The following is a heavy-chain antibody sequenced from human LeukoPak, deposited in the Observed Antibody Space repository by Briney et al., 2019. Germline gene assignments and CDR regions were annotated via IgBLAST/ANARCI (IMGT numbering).Heavy chain of an antibody. V-gene: IGHV6-1*01. CDR3: ATYAFEI. J-gene: IGHJ3*02. CDR1: GDSVSSNSAA. CDR2: TYYRSKWYN. Sequence: SQTLSLTCGISGDSVSSNSAAWTWIRQSPSRGLEWLGRTYYRSKWYNDYAVSVKSRITINPDTSKNQFSLQLKSVTPEDTAVYYCATYAFEIWGQGTMVTVSS.